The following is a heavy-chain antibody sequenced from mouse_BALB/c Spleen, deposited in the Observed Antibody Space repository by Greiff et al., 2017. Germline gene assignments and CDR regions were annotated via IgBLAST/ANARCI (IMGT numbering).Heavy chain of an antibody. V-gene: IGHV5-6-4*01. CDR1: GFTFSSYT. CDR2: ISSGGSYT. Sequence: EVKLVESGGGLVKPGGSLKLSCAASGFTFSSYTMSWVRQTPEKRLEWVATISSGGSYTYYPDSVKGRFTISRDNAKNTLYLQMSSLKSEDTAMYYCTREECAYWGQGTLVTVSA. J-gene: IGHJ3*01. CDR3: TREECAY.